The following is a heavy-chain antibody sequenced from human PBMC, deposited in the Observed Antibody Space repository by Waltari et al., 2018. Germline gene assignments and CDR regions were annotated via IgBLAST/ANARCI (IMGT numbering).Heavy chain of an antibody. CDR2: INNDGNKP. Sequence: EMKMVESRGGLVQPGGSLRLSCATSGFTFSDYWMHWVRQAPGKGLVWVAHINNDGNKPTYADSVKGRFTISRDNAKNTLYLQMNSLTAEDTAVYYCTTDMPNSRFDPWGQGSLVTVSS. CDR3: TTDMPNSRFDP. J-gene: IGHJ5*02. D-gene: IGHD2-2*01. V-gene: IGHV3-74*01. CDR1: GFTFSDYW.